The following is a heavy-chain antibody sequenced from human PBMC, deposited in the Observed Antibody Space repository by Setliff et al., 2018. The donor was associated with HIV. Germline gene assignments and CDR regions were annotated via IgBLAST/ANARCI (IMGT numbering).Heavy chain of an antibody. D-gene: IGHD2-15*01. V-gene: IGHV4-39*01. CDR3: ARHPPYCSGGSCYRGRGYYFDC. Sequence: SETLSLTCTVSGGSISSISYYWGWIRQPPGKGLEWIGSIYYSGSTYYNPSLKSRVTISVDTSKNQFSLKLNSVTAADTAMYYCARHPPYCSGGSCYRGRGYYFDCWGQGTLVTVSS. CDR2: IYYSGST. CDR1: GGSISSISYY. J-gene: IGHJ4*02.